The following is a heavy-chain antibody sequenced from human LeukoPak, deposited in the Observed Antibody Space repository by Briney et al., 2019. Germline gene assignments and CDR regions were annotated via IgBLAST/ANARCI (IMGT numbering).Heavy chain of an antibody. Sequence: QPGGSLRLSCAASGXTFSTYSMNWVRQAPGKGLEWVSYISSSSSTIYYADSVKGRFTISRDNAKNSLYLQMNSLRDEDTAVYYCARGRPYYFDYWGQGTLVTVSS. CDR3: ARGRPYYFDY. J-gene: IGHJ4*02. CDR1: GXTFSTYS. CDR2: ISSSSSTI. V-gene: IGHV3-48*02. D-gene: IGHD2-15*01.